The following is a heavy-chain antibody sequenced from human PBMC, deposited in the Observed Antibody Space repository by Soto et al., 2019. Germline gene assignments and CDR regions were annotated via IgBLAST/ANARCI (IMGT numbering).Heavy chain of an antibody. V-gene: IGHV3-30-3*01. CDR1: GFTFSSYA. Sequence: PGGSLRLSCAASGFTFSSYAMHWVRQAPGKGLEWVAVISYDGSNKYYADSVKGRFTISRDNSKNTLYLQMNSLRAEDTAVYYCARDGGKWDVWGQGTTVTVSS. CDR2: ISYDGSNK. CDR3: ARDGGKWDV. J-gene: IGHJ6*02. D-gene: IGHD3-10*01.